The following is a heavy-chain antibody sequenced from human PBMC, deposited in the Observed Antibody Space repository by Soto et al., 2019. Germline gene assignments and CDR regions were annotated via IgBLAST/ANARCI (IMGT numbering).Heavy chain of an antibody. J-gene: IGHJ4*02. V-gene: IGHV1-18*01. D-gene: IGHD2-21*02. CDR3: ARDNIVVVTAMKPLDY. Sequence: GASVKVSCKASGYTFTSYGISWVRQAPGQGLEWMGWISAYNGNTNYAQKLQGRVTMTTDTSTSTAYMELRSLRSDDTAVYYCARDNIVVVTAMKPLDYWGQGTLVTVSS. CDR1: GYTFTSYG. CDR2: ISAYNGNT.